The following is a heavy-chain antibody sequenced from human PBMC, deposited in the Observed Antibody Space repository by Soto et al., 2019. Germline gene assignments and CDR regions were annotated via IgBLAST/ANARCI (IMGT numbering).Heavy chain of an antibody. V-gene: IGHV3-30*18. Sequence: QVQLVESGGGVVQPGRSLRLSCAASGFTFSSYGMHWVRQAPGKGLEWVAVISSDGNNKYSADSVKGRLTISRDNSKNTLYLQMNSLRPEDTAVYYCAKDQVEGDYCNNCFCYTVDSWGQGTLVTVSS. CDR3: AKDQVEGDYCNNCFCYTVDS. CDR1: GFTFSSYG. D-gene: IGHD2-8*01. J-gene: IGHJ4*02. CDR2: ISSDGNNK.